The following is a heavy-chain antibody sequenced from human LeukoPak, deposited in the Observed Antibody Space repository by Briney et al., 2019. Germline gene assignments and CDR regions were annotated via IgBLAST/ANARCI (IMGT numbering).Heavy chain of an antibody. CDR2: ISYDGTKK. CDR1: GFTFSSFG. Sequence: GGSLRLSCAASGFTFSSFGMHWVRQAPGKGVKWGAVISYDGTKKYYADSVKGRFIISRDNSKNTLYLQMNSLRPEDTAVYYCAKDIGVAGVYYYYGLDVWGQGTTVTVSS. J-gene: IGHJ6*02. CDR3: AKDIGVAGVYYYYGLDV. V-gene: IGHV3-30*18. D-gene: IGHD6-19*01.